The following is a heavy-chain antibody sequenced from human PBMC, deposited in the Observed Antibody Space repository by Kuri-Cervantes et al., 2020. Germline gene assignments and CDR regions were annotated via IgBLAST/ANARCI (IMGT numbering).Heavy chain of an antibody. J-gene: IGHJ6*02. CDR1: GGSISSSSYY. CDR3: ARHPPPGWRGVRGGMDV. Sequence: GSLRLSCTVSGGSISSSSYYWGWIRQPPGKGLEWIGSIYYSGSTYYNPSLKSRVTISVDTSKNQFSLKLSSVTAADTAVYYCARHPPPGWRGVRGGMDVWGQGTTVTVSS. D-gene: IGHD3-10*01. V-gene: IGHV4-39*01. CDR2: IYYSGST.